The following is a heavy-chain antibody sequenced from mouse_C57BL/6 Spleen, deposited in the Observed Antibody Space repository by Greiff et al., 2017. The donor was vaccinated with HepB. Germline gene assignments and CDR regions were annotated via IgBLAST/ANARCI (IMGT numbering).Heavy chain of an antibody. J-gene: IGHJ4*01. Sequence: VQLQQPGAELVKPGASVKMSCKASGYTFTSYWITWVKQRPGQGLEWIGDIYPGSGSTNYNEKFKSKATLTVDTSSSTAYMQLSSLTSEDSAVYYCARGYYGSSYYYAMDYWGQGTSVTVSS. CDR1: GYTFTSYW. V-gene: IGHV1-55*01. CDR2: IYPGSGST. CDR3: ARGYYGSSYYYAMDY. D-gene: IGHD1-1*01.